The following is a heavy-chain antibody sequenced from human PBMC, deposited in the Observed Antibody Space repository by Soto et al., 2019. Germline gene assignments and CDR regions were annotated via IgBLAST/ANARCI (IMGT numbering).Heavy chain of an antibody. CDR2: IYYSGIT. CDR1: GGSISSYY. J-gene: IGHJ5*02. V-gene: IGHV4-59*01. D-gene: IGHD3-16*02. Sequence: SETLSLTCTVSGGSISSYYWSWIRQPPGKGLEGIGYIYYSGITDYNPSLKSRVTISVDTSKNQFSLKLSSVTAADTAVYYCARDVIASHRGAWFDPWGQGTLVTVSS. CDR3: ARDVIASHRGAWFDP.